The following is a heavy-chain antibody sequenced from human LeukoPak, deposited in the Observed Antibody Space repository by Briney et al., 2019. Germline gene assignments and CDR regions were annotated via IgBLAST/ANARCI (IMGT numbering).Heavy chain of an antibody. J-gene: IGHJ6*03. CDR1: GFTFSSYW. CDR3: ARGGTYYDFWSGYYTSYYYMDV. CDR2: IKQDGSEK. Sequence: GGSLRLSCAASGFTFSSYWMSWVRQAPGKGLEWVANIKQDGSEKYYVDSVKGRFTISRDNAKNSLYLQMNSLRAEDTAVYYCARGGTYYDFWSGYYTSYYYMDVWGKGTTVTVSS. V-gene: IGHV3-7*04. D-gene: IGHD3-3*01.